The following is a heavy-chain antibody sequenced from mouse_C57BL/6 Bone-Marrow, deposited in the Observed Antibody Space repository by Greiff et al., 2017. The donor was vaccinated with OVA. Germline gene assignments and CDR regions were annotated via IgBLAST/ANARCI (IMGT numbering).Heavy chain of an antibody. Sequence: QVQLQQSGAELVRPGTSVKVSCKASGYAFTNYLIEWVKQRPGQGLEWIGVINPGSGGTNYNEKFKGKATLTADKSSSTAYMQLSSLTSEDSAVYLCARTPPDYGGGYWGQGTTLTVSS. CDR2: INPGSGGT. CDR3: ARTPPDYGGGY. D-gene: IGHD1-1*02. J-gene: IGHJ2*01. V-gene: IGHV1-54*01. CDR1: GYAFTNYL.